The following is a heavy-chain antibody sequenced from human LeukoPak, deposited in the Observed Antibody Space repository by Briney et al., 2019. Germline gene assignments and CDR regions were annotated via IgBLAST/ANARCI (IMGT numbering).Heavy chain of an antibody. D-gene: IGHD2-2*01. CDR1: GYTFTSYG. J-gene: IGHJ5*02. CDR3: ARDAYCSSTSCYPGNWFDP. V-gene: IGHV1-18*01. CDR2: ISAYNGNT. Sequence: ASVKVSCKASGYTFTSYGISWVRQAPGQGLEWMGWISAYNGNTNYAQKLQGRVTMTTDTSTSTAYMELRSLRSDDTAVYYCARDAYCSSTSCYPGNWFDPWGQGTLVTVSS.